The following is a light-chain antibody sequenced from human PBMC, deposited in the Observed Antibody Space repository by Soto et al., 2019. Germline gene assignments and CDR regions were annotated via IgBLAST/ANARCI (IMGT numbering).Light chain of an antibody. Sequence: EIVLTQSPGTLSLSPGERATLSCRASQSVSSSYLAWYQQKPGQAPRLLIYGASSRATAIPDTFSGSGCGTDFTLTISSLEPEALEVSYYQQYDNSHTCTFGQGTKLEIK. CDR3: QQYDNSHTCT. V-gene: IGKV3-20*01. J-gene: IGKJ1*01. CDR1: QSVSSSY. CDR2: GAS.